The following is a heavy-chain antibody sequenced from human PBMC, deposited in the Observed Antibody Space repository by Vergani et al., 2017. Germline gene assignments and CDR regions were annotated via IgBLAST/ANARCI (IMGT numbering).Heavy chain of an antibody. CDR2: LYYSGST. D-gene: IGHD3-10*01. V-gene: IGHV4-59*08. Sequence: QVQLQESGPGLVKPSETLSLTCTVSGGSISSYYWSWIRQPPGKGLEWIGYLYYSGSTNYNPSLKSRVSISVDTSKNQFSLKLSYVTAADTAVYYCARLRVRGVMGYYYGMDVWGQGTTVTVSS. J-gene: IGHJ6*02. CDR3: ARLRVRGVMGYYYGMDV. CDR1: GGSISSYY.